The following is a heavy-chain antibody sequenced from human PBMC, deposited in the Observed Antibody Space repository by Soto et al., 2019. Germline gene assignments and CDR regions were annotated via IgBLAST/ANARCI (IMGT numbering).Heavy chain of an antibody. V-gene: IGHV3-23*01. J-gene: IGHJ5*01. D-gene: IGHD3-22*01. CDR2: ISGSGEST. CDR3: AKEGAGYYDSSPYDS. Sequence: VGSLRLSCAASGFPFSGYAMSWVRRAPGKGPEWVSSISGSGESTHYADSVKGRSTISRDNSKNTLYLQMNSLRAEDTAVYYCAKEGAGYYDSSPYDSWGQGTLVTVSS. CDR1: GFPFSGYA.